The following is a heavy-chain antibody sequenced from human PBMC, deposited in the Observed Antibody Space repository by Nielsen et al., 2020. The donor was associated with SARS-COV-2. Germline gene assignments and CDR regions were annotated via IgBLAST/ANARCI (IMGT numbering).Heavy chain of an antibody. V-gene: IGHV3-21*01. CDR1: GFTFSSYS. CDR3: ARILVDTAMGPPDY. CDR2: ISSSSSYI. Sequence: GESLKISCAASGFTFSSYSMNWVRQAPGKGLEWASSISSSSSYIYYADSVKGRFTISRDNAKNSLYLQMNSLRAEDTAVYYCARILVDTAMGPPDYWGQGTLVTVSS. J-gene: IGHJ4*02. D-gene: IGHD5-18*01.